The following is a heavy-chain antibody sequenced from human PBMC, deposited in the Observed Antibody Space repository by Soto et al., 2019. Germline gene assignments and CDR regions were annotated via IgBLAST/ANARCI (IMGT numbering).Heavy chain of an antibody. CDR3: ASSHAWYYYDSSGEPDPDAFDI. J-gene: IGHJ3*02. Sequence: QLQLQESGPGLVKPSETLSLTCTVSGGSLSSSSYYWGWIRQPPGKGLEWIGSIYYSGSTYYNTSLKSRVTISVDTSKNQFSLKLSSVTAADTAVYYCASSHAWYYYDSSGEPDPDAFDIWGQGTMVTVSS. CDR2: IYYSGST. CDR1: GGSLSSSSYY. D-gene: IGHD3-22*01. V-gene: IGHV4-39*01.